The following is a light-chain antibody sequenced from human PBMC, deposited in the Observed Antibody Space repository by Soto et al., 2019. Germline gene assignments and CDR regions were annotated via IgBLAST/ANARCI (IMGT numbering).Light chain of an antibody. Sequence: QSVSTQPPSASGTPGQRVTISCSGSSSNIGSNYVSWYQQLPGTAPKLLIYRNNQRPSGVPDRFSGSKSGTSASLAISGLRSEDEADYYCASWDDSLSGHWVFGGGTKLTVL. V-gene: IGLV1-47*01. CDR1: SSNIGSNY. CDR2: RNN. J-gene: IGLJ3*02. CDR3: ASWDDSLSGHWV.